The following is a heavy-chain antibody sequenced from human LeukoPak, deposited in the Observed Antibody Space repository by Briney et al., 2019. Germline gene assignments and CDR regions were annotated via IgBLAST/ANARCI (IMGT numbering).Heavy chain of an antibody. J-gene: IGHJ3*02. D-gene: IGHD2-2*02. V-gene: IGHV3-30-3*01. CDR2: ISYDGSNK. CDR1: GFTFSSYA. Sequence: GRSLRLSCAASGFTFSSYAMHWVRQAPGKGLEWVAVISYDGSNKYYADSVKGRFTISRDNSKNTLYLQMNSLRAEDTAVYYCASIRGDAFDIWGQGTMVTVSS. CDR3: ASIRGDAFDI.